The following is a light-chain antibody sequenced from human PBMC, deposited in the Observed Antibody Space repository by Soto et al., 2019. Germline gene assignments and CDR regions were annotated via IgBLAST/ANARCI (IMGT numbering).Light chain of an antibody. J-gene: IGLJ2*01. CDR2: DVN. V-gene: IGLV2-14*03. CDR1: SSDIGAYNF. Sequence: QSALTQPASVSGSPGQSITISCTGTSSDIGAYNFVSWYQQPPGKAPKLMLYDVNIRPSGVSNRFSGSKSGNTASLTISGLQAEDETEYYCTSWTTSTTMIFGGGTKLTVL. CDR3: TSWTTSTTMI.